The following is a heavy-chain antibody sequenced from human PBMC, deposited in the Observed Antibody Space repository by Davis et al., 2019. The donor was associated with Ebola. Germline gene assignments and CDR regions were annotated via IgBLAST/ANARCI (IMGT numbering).Heavy chain of an antibody. D-gene: IGHD5-24*01. V-gene: IGHV4-39*01. Sequence: SETLSLTCTVSGGSISSSSYYWGWIRQPPGKGLEWIGSIYYSGSTYYNPSLKSRVTIFVDTSKNQFSLKLSSVTAADTAVYYCARRARKMATGIDYWGQGTLVTVSS. CDR1: GGSISSSSYY. J-gene: IGHJ4*02. CDR3: ARRARKMATGIDY. CDR2: IYYSGST.